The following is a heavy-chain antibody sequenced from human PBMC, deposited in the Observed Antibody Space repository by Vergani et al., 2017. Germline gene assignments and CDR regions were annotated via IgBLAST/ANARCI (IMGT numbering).Heavy chain of an antibody. J-gene: IGHJ5*02. CDR2: IYYSGST. Sequence: QVQLQESGPGLVKPSETLSLTCTVSGSSVSSGSYYWSWIRQPPGKGLEWIGYIYYSGSTYYNPSLKSRVTISVDTSKNQFSLKLSSVTAADTAVYYCATGNSLWFGESWFDPWGQGTLVTVSS. V-gene: IGHV4-30-4*08. CDR1: GSSVSSGSYY. CDR3: ATGNSLWFGESWFDP. D-gene: IGHD3-10*01.